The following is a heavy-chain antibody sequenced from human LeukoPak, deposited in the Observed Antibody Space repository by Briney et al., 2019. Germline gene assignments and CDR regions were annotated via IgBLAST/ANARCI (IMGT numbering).Heavy chain of an antibody. CDR3: AKGQYYYDGSGYYPYYFDY. CDR2: TSSSDAGT. V-gene: IGHV3-23*01. Sequence: GGSLRLSCAAPGFTLSTYAMSWVRQTPGKGLEWVAATSSSDAGTYHADSVRGRFTISRDNSKNTLYLQMDSLRAEDTAVYYCAKGQYYYDGSGYYPYYFDYWGQGTLVTVSS. J-gene: IGHJ4*02. D-gene: IGHD3-22*01. CDR1: GFTLSTYA.